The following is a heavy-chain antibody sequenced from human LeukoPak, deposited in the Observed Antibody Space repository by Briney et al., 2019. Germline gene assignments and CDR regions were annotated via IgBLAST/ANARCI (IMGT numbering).Heavy chain of an antibody. CDR2: VSPPGGGT. CDR1: GFTFSNHG. V-gene: IGHV3-23*01. Sequence: GGTLRLSCAASGFTFSNHGMNWVRQAPGKGLEWLSGVSPPGGGTYYADSVKGWFTISRDDSKNTLSLQMNSLRVEDTAVYYCARDLAWGAFDYWGQGTLVTVSS. CDR3: ARDLAWGAFDY. J-gene: IGHJ4*02. D-gene: IGHD7-27*01.